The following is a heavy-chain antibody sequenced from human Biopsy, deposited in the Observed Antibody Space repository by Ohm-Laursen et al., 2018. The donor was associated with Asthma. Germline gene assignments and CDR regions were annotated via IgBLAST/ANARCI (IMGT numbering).Heavy chain of an antibody. Sequence: SVKVSCNASGFRFDNYFMHWVRLAPGQGLEWMGLINASRAGTRYAEKFRGRLIVTRDASTRTAFMDLRSLRSDDTAIYFCARARETTNYGDSDFDIWGQGTLITVSS. D-gene: IGHD2-8*01. CDR2: INASRAGT. CDR1: GFRFDNYF. CDR3: ARARETTNYGDSDFDI. V-gene: IGHV1-46*02. J-gene: IGHJ4*02.